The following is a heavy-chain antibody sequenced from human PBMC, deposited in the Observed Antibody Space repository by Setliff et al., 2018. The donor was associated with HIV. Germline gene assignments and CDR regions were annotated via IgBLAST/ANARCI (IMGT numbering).Heavy chain of an antibody. CDR3: ARLEYYYDSSGYYYYFDY. J-gene: IGHJ4*02. CDR1: GYTFTAYG. V-gene: IGHV1-18*01. Sequence: GASVKVSCKPSGYTFTAYGLSWVRQAPGQGLEWMGWISGYNGHTNYAQRFQGRVTVTTDTSTSTAYMELRSLRSDDTAVYYCARLEYYYDSSGYYYYFDYWGQGTLVTVSS. CDR2: ISGYNGHT. D-gene: IGHD3-22*01.